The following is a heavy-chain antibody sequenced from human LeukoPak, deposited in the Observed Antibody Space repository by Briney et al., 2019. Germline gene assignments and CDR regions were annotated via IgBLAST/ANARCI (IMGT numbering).Heavy chain of an antibody. CDR3: AKGQKLFGGVIVFIDS. V-gene: IGHV3-23*01. CDR1: GFTFRSYA. Sequence: GGSLRLSCAASGFTFRSYAMSWVRQAPGKGLEWVSIISGSGGITYYADSVRGRFAISRDNSKNTLYLQMNSLRAGDSAIYYCAKGQKLFGGVIVFIDSWGQGAQVTVSS. J-gene: IGHJ4*02. D-gene: IGHD3-16*02. CDR2: ISGSGGIT.